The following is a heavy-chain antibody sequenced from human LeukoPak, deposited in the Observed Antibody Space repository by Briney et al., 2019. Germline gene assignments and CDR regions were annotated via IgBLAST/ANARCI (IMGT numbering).Heavy chain of an antibody. J-gene: IGHJ6*02. CDR3: AKPYCSGGSCYRRTYYGMDV. Sequence: GGSLRLSCAASGFTFSSYAMSWVRQAPGKGLEWVSAISGSGGSTYYADSVKGRFTISRDNSKNTLYLQMNSLRAEDTVVYYCAKPYCSGGSCYRRTYYGMDVWGQGTTVTVSS. CDR2: ISGSGGST. D-gene: IGHD2-15*01. V-gene: IGHV3-23*01. CDR1: GFTFSSYA.